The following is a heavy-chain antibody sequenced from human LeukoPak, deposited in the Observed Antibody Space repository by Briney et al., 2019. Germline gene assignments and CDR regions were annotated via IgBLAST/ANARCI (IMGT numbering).Heavy chain of an antibody. V-gene: IGHV4-59*01. D-gene: IGHD6-13*01. Sequence: PSGTLSFTCTVSGGSISSYYWSWIRQPPGKGLEWIGYIYYSGNTNYNPSLKSRVTISVDTSKNQFSLNLSSVTAADTAVYYCAREGRGAAAGMDYWGQGSLVTVSS. CDR2: IYYSGNT. J-gene: IGHJ4*02. CDR1: GGSISSYY. CDR3: AREGRGAAAGMDY.